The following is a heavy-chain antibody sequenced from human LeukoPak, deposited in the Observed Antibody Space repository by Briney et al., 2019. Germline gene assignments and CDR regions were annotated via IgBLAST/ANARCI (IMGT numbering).Heavy chain of an antibody. J-gene: IGHJ4*02. V-gene: IGHV3-7*01. CDR2: IKQDGSGK. CDR3: ARERRLYFDY. Sequence: GGSLRLSCVASGFTFSSYWMSWVRQAPGKGLEWVANIKQDGSGKYYVDSVKGRFTISRDNAKNSLYLQMNSLRAEDTAVYYCARERRLYFDYWGQGTLVTVSS. CDR1: GFTFSSYW.